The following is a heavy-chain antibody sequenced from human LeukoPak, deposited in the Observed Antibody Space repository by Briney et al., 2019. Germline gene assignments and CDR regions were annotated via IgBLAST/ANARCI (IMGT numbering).Heavy chain of an antibody. CDR3: ARLCDDSSGLWSRHDPLYYFDY. CDR2: IYYSGST. V-gene: IGHV4-39*01. CDR1: GDSISSSSYY. D-gene: IGHD3-22*01. J-gene: IGHJ4*02. Sequence: SETLSLTCTVSGDSISSSSYYWGWIRQPPGKGLEWIGSIYYSGSTYYNPSLKSRVTISVDTSKNQFSLKLSSVTAADTAVYYCARLCDDSSGLWSRHDPLYYFDYWGQGTLVTVSS.